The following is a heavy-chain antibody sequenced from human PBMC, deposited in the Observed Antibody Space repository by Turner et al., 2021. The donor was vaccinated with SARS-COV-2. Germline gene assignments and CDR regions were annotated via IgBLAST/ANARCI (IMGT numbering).Heavy chain of an antibody. J-gene: IGHJ2*01. D-gene: IGHD2-21*02. Sequence: QVQLGQSGAEVRKPGPSGKGSGRASGGTFSSFIINWVRQAPGQGLEWIGGIIPLPGIANYAQKFQGRVTVTSDTSTSTVYLELSSLRSEDTAVYYCARPTSCGGDCYYFDLWGRGTLVTVSS. CDR1: GGTFSSFI. CDR2: IIPLPGIA. V-gene: IGHV1-69*02. CDR3: ARPTSCGGDCYYFDL.